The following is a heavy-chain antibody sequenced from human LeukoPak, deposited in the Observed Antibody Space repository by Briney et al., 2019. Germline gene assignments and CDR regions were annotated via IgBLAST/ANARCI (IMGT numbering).Heavy chain of an antibody. CDR2: IYHSGST. V-gene: IGHV4-30-2*01. D-gene: IGHD2-15*01. CDR3: ARRYCSGGSCYFDY. CDR1: GGSTSSGGYS. Sequence: SQTLSLTCVVAGGSTSSGGYSWSWVRQPPGKGLEWIGYIYHSGSTYYNPSLKSRVTISVDRSTNQFSLKLSSVTAADTAVYYCARRYCSGGSCYFDYWGQGTLVTVSS. J-gene: IGHJ4*02.